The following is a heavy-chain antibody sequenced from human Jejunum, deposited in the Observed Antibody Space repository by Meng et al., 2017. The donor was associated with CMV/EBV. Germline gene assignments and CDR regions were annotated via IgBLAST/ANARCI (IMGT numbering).Heavy chain of an antibody. CDR3: ARGSTGYGNFDY. V-gene: IGHV3-74*01. J-gene: IGHJ4*02. CDR2: INGDGSSM. Sequence: SCAASGFSFSGYWMHWVRQAPGKGLVWVSRINGDGSSMSYADSLKGRLTISRDNAEKTLYLQVNSLTAEDTAVYYCARGSTGYGNFDYWGQGTLVTVSS. D-gene: IGHD5-12*01. CDR1: GFSFSGYW.